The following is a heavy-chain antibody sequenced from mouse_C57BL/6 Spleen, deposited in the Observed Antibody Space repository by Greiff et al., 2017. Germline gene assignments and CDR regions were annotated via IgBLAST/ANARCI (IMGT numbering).Heavy chain of an antibody. V-gene: IGHV1-18*01. CDR2: INPNNGGT. J-gene: IGHJ2*01. Sequence: VQLKESGPELVKPGASVKIPCKASGYTFTDYNMDWVKQSHGKSLEWIGDINPNNGGTIYNQKFKGKATLTVDKSSSTAYMELRSLTSEDTAVYYCARRGTTVSYFDYWGQGTTLTVSS. CDR1: GYTFTDYN. D-gene: IGHD1-1*01. CDR3: ARRGTTVSYFDY.